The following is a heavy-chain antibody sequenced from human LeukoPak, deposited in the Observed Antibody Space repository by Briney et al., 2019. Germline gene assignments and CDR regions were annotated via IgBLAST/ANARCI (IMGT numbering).Heavy chain of an antibody. Sequence: PSETLSLTCAVSGGSISNYYWSWIRQPPGKGLECIGYIYYTGSTTYNPSLKSRVTISVDSSKNQFSLRLSSVTAADTAVYYCAKQDIRSSAWYDWGQGTLVTVSS. CDR2: IYYTGST. V-gene: IGHV4-59*08. CDR1: GGSISNYY. CDR3: AKQDIRSSAWYD. J-gene: IGHJ4*02. D-gene: IGHD6-19*01.